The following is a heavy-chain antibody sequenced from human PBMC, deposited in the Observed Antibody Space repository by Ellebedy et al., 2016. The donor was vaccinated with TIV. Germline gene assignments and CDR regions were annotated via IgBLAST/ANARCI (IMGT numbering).Heavy chain of an antibody. CDR2: IYYSGST. J-gene: IGHJ4*02. CDR1: GGSISSYY. D-gene: IGHD4-17*01. Sequence: MPSETLSLTCTVSGGSISSYYWSWIRQPPGTGLEWIGHIYYSGSTNYNPSLKSRVTISVDTSKNQLPLNLSSVTAADTAVYDCASAPGEYPFDYWGQGTLVTVSS. CDR3: ASAPGEYPFDY. V-gene: IGHV4-59*01.